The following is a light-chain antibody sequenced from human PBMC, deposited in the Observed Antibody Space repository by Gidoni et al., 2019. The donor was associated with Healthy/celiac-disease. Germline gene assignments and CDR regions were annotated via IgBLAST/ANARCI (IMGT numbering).Light chain of an antibody. V-gene: IGKV1-39*01. J-gene: IGKJ2*01. CDR1: QSISSY. Sequence: DIQMTQSPSSLSASVGDRVTITCRASQSISSYLNCYQQKPGKAPKHLIYAASSLQSGVPSRFSGSGSGTDFTLTISSLQPEDFATYYCQQSYSTPRTFGQGTKLEIK. CDR3: QQSYSTPRT. CDR2: AAS.